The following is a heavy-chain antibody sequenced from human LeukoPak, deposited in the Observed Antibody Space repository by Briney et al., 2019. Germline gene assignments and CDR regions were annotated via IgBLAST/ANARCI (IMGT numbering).Heavy chain of an antibody. J-gene: IGHJ6*03. V-gene: IGHV3-23*01. CDR3: AKGAVVRGVPNYSYYHMDV. CDR2: ISGRGVDT. CDR1: GFDFNNYA. Sequence: GGSLRLSCAASGFDFNNYAMTWVRQAPGRALEWVSTISGRGVDTYYADSVKGRFTVSRDNSQNTLYLQMNGLGAGDTAVYYCAKGAVVRGVPNYSYYHMDVWGKGTTVIVSS. D-gene: IGHD3-10*01.